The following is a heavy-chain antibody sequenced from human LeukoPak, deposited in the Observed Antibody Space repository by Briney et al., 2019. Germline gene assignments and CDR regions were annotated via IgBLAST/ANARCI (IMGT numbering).Heavy chain of an antibody. V-gene: IGHV1-69*05. CDR2: IIPIFGTA. D-gene: IGHD3-9*01. J-gene: IGHJ4*02. CDR3: ARAPLRYFDWPTGY. Sequence: SVKVSCXASGGTFSSYAVSWVRQAPGQGLEWMGGIIPIFGTANYAQKFQGRVTITTDESTSTAYMELSSLRSEDKAVYYCARAPLRYFDWPTGYWGQGTLVTVSS. CDR1: GGTFSSYA.